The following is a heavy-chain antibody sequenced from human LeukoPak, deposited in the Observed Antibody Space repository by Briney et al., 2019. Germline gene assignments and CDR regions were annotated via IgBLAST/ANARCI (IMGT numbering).Heavy chain of an antibody. V-gene: IGHV3-21*04. D-gene: IGHD6-19*01. J-gene: IGHJ4*02. Sequence: GGSLRLSCAASEFTFSSYSMNWVRQAPGKGLEWVSSISSSSSYIYYADSVKGRFTISRDNSKTTLFLQMTGLRDEDTALYYCAKDLGSGWSPIDFWGQGTLVTVSS. CDR3: AKDLGSGWSPIDF. CDR1: EFTFSSYS. CDR2: ISSSSSYI.